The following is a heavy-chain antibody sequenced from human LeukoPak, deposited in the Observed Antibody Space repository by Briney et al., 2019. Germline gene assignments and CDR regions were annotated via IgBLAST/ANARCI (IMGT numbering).Heavy chain of an antibody. CDR2: ISSSSSYI. CDR1: GFTFSSYS. CDR3: ARGLTETWRYPGY. J-gene: IGHJ4*02. Sequence: GGSLRLSCAASGFTFSSYSMNWVRQAPGKGLEWVSSISSSSSYIYYADSVKGRFTISRDNAKNSLYLQMNSLRAEDTAVYYCARGLTETWRYPGYWGQGTLVTVSS. V-gene: IGHV3-21*01. D-gene: IGHD1-20*01.